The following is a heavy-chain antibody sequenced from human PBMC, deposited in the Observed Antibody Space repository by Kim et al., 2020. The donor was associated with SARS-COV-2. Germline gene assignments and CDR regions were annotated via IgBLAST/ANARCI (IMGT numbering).Heavy chain of an antibody. V-gene: IGHV3-33*01. D-gene: IGHD6-6*01. Sequence: GGSLRLSCAASGFIFSNYGMHWVRQAPGKGLEWLSVIWYDGNDKYYADSVKGRLTVSRDNSKNTLYMEVNSLRVEDTAVYYCARVMRDSSSSTPDFWGLGTLLTVSS. CDR3: ARVMRDSSSSTPDF. CDR2: IWYDGNDK. J-gene: IGHJ4*02. CDR1: GFIFSNYG.